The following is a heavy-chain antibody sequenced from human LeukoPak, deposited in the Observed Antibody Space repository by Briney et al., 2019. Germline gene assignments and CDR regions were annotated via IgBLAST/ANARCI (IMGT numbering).Heavy chain of an antibody. CDR2: INPNSGGT. J-gene: IGHJ6*03. V-gene: IGHV1-2*02. CDR3: ARGPAAARTRADYYYYMDV. Sequence: ASVKVSCKASGYTFTGYYMHWVRQAPGQGLEWMGWINPNSGGTNYAQKFQGRVTMTRDTSISTAYMELSRLRSDDTAVYYCARGPAAARTRADYYYYMDVWGKGTTVTISS. D-gene: IGHD6-13*01. CDR1: GYTFTGYY.